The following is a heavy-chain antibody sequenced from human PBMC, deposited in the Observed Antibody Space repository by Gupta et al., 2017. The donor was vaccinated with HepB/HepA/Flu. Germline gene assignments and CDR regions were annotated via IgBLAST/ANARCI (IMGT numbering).Heavy chain of an antibody. CDR3: ARIPLDFDF. Sequence: EVQLVESGGGLVQPGGSLRLSCAASGFTFSFYEMNWVRQAPGKGLEWVAYISSSGSTISYADSVKGRFTISRDNAKNSLYLQMHSLRAEDTAVYYWARIPLDFDFWGQGTLVTVSS. J-gene: IGHJ4*02. D-gene: IGHD2-21*01. CDR1: GFTFSFYE. V-gene: IGHV3-48*03. CDR2: ISSSGSTI.